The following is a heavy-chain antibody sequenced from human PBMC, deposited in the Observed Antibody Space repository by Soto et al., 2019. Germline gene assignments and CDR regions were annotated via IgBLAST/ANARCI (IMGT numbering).Heavy chain of an antibody. D-gene: IGHD3-3*01. V-gene: IGHV3-30-3*01. J-gene: IGHJ4*02. CDR2: ISYDGSNK. CDR1: GFTFSSYA. Sequence: QVQLVESGGGVVKTGRSLRLSCAASGFTFSSYAMHWVRQAPGKGLEWVAVISYDGSNKYYADSVKGRFTISRDNSKNTLYLQLNSLRAEDTAVYYCARDKRDLRFLEWSYYFDYWGQGTLVTVSS. CDR3: ARDKRDLRFLEWSYYFDY.